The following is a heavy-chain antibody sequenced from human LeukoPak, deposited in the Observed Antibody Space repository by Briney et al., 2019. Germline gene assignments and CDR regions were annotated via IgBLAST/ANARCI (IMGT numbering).Heavy chain of an antibody. J-gene: IGHJ6*03. Sequence: ASVKVSCKASGYTFTSYGISWVRQAPGQGLEWMGWISAYNGNTNYAQKLQGRVTMTTDTSTSTAYMELSSLRSEDTAVYYCAREGDGYNSGGENYYYYYMDVWGKGTTVTVSS. CDR3: AREGDGYNSGGENYYYYYMDV. V-gene: IGHV1-18*01. CDR1: GYTFTSYG. CDR2: ISAYNGNT. D-gene: IGHD5-24*01.